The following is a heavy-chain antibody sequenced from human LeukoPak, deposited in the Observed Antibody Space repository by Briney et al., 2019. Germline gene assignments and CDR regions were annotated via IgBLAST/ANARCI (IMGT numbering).Heavy chain of an antibody. D-gene: IGHD6-19*01. V-gene: IGHV4-34*01. CDR2: INHSGGS. CDR1: GGSFSGYY. CDR3: ARGQWQPRFDP. J-gene: IGHJ5*02. Sequence: SETLSLTSAVYGGSFSGYYWSWIRQPPGRGLEWIGEINHSGGSTYNPSLESRATISVDTSKNQFSLKLSSVTAADTAVYYCARGQWQPRFDPWGQGTLVTVSS.